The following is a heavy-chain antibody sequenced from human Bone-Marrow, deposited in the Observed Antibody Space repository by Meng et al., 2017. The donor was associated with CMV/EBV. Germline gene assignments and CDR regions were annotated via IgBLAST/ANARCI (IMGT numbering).Heavy chain of an antibody. V-gene: IGHV1-18*01. CDR3: ARDSITIFGVVTDY. J-gene: IGHJ4*01. Sequence: ASVKVSCKASGYTFTSYGISWVRQAPRQGLEWMGWISAYNGNTNYAQKLQGRVTMTTDTSTSTAYMELRSLRSDDTAVYYCARDSITIFGVVTDYWGHGTLVTVSS. D-gene: IGHD3-3*01. CDR2: ISAYNGNT. CDR1: GYTFTSYG.